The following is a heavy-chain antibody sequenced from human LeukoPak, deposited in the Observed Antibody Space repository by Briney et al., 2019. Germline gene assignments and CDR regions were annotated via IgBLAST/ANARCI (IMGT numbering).Heavy chain of an antibody. V-gene: IGHV3-23*01. CDR2: TSGRAGDS. D-gene: IGHD4/OR15-4a*01. CDR1: GFTFSSYD. J-gene: IGHJ4*02. Sequence: GGSLRLSCAAPGFTFSSYDMCWVRQAPGRRLEWVSATSGRAGDSYYADSVKGRFTVSRDDSKNMLHLQLNSLRAEDTAVYYCAKCGATDCRQGPDYWGQGTLVTVSS. CDR3: AKCGATDCRQGPDY.